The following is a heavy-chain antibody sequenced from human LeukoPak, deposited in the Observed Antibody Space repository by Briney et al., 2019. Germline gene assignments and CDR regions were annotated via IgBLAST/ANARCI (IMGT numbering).Heavy chain of an antibody. CDR1: GFTFSSDA. V-gene: IGHV3-23*01. J-gene: IGHJ4*02. CDR3: ARFRSTSGSYPLDY. D-gene: IGHD1-26*01. CDR2: ISGGGGYI. Sequence: QTGGSLRLSCATSGFTFSSDAMSWVRQAPGKGLEWFSAISGGGGYIYYADSVKGRFTMSRDNSKNTVSLQMNSLRAEDTALYYCARFRSTSGSYPLDYWGQGTLVTVSS.